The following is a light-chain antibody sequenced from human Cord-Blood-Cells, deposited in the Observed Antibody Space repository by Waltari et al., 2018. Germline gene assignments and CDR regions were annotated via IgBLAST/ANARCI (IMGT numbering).Light chain of an antibody. CDR1: QSISSY. Sequence: DIQMTQSPSSLSASVGDRVTITCRASQSISSYLNWYQQKPGKAPKLLIYAASSLQSGVPSRFSGSGSGTDFTLTISSLQPEDFATYYCQQIYSTPSLTFGPGTKVDIK. CDR3: QQIYSTPSLT. V-gene: IGKV1-39*01. J-gene: IGKJ3*01. CDR2: AAS.